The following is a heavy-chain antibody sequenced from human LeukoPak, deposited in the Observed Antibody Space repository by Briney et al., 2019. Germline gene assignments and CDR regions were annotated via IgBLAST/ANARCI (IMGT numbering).Heavy chain of an antibody. CDR1: GGTFSSYA. J-gene: IGHJ4*02. V-gene: IGHV1-2*02. Sequence: GASVKVSCKASGGTFSSYAISWVRQAPGQGLEWMGWINPNSGGTNYAQKFQGRVTMTRDTSISTAYMELSRLRSDDTAVYYCARRYSYSDFDYWGQGTLVTVSS. CDR3: ARRYSYSDFDY. D-gene: IGHD3-22*01. CDR2: INPNSGGT.